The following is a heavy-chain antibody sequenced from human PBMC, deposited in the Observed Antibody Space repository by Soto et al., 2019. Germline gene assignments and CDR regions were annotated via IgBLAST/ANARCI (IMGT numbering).Heavy chain of an antibody. D-gene: IGHD3-22*01. V-gene: IGHV3-30*18. J-gene: IGHJ4*02. CDR2: ISHDGTNK. CDR3: GKDEYYYSRSRYYIFDS. Sequence: PWGSLRLSCEVSGFTFSAYGMHWVRQAPGKGLEWVAAISHDGTNKNYGDSVKGRFTISRDNSKKTLYLQMNSLRPEDTALYYCGKDEYYYSRSRYYIFDSWGK. CDR1: GFTFSAYG.